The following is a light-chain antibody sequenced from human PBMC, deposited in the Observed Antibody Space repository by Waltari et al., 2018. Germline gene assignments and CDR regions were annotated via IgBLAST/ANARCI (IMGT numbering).Light chain of an antibody. CDR1: QSVGTY. J-gene: IGKJ2*01. CDR2: DAS. V-gene: IGKV3-11*01. CDR3: QQRSNLTPHT. Sequence: EIVLTQSPATLSLSPVETATLSCRASQSVGTYLSWYQQRPGQAARLLLYDASNRATGIPARFRGGRAGTNFTIIISSLEPEDFAVFYCQQRSNLTPHTFGQGARLEIK.